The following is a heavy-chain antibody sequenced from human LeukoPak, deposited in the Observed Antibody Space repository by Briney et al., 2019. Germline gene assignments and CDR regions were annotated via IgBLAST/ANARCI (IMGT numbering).Heavy chain of an antibody. CDR3: ARELGAFDI. D-gene: IGHD7-27*01. CDR2: ISYDGSNK. CDR1: GFTFSSYA. V-gene: IGHV3-30-3*01. J-gene: IGHJ3*02. Sequence: PGGSLRLSCAASGFTFSSYAIHWVRQSPGKGLEWVSVISYDGSNKFYADSVKGRFTISRDNSKNTLYLEMNSLRAEDTAVYYCARELGAFDIWGQGTMVTVSS.